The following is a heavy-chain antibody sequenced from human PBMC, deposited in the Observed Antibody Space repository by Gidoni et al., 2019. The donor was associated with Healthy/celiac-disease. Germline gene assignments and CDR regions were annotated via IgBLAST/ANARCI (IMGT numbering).Heavy chain of an antibody. V-gene: IGHV3-30-3*01. D-gene: IGHD6-19*01. J-gene: IGHJ6*02. CDR1: GFTLGSYA. CDR2: ISYDGSNK. CDR3: ARDPFSSGWLYYYYGMDV. Sequence: QVQLVESGGGVVQPGRYLRISGAAAGFTLGSYAMHWVRQAPGKGLAWVSVISYDGSNKYYADSVKGRFTISRDNSKNTLYLQMTSLRAEDTAVYYCARDPFSSGWLYYYYGMDVWGQGTTVTVSS.